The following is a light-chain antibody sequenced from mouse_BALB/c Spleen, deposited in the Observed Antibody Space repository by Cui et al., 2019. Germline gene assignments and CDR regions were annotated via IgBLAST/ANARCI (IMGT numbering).Light chain of an antibody. CDR1: QNVGTN. CDR3: KQYNSYPLT. V-gene: IGKV6-15*01. Sequence: DLVMTQSQTFMSTSVGDRVSVTCKASQNVGTNVAWYQQKPGQSPKALIYSASYRYSGVPDRFRGSGSGTDFTLTISNVQSEDLAGYFCKQYNSYPLTFGAGTKLELK. J-gene: IGKJ5*01. CDR2: SAS.